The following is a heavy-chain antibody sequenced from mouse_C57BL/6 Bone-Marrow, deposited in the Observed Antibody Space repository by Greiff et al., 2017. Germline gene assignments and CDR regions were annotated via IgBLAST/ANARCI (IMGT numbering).Heavy chain of an antibody. Sequence: VQLQQPGAELVMPGASVKLSCKASGYTFTSYWMHWVKQRPGKGLEWIGEIDPSDSYTNYNQKFKGKSTLTVDKSSSTAYMQLSSLTSEDSAVYYCARDSNYVWFAYWGQGTLVTVSA. CDR3: ARDSNYVWFAY. CDR1: GYTFTSYW. V-gene: IGHV1-69*01. D-gene: IGHD2-5*01. J-gene: IGHJ3*01. CDR2: IDPSDSYT.